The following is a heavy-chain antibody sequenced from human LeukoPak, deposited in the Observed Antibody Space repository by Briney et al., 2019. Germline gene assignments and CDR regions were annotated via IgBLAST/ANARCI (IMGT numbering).Heavy chain of an antibody. D-gene: IGHD3-10*01. CDR2: ISGSGGST. CDR3: AKAPRILWFGELLGMDV. V-gene: IGHV3-23*01. J-gene: IGHJ6*02. Sequence: GGSLRLSCAASGFTFSSYAMSWVRQAPGKGLEWVSAISGSGGSTYYADSVKGRFTISRDNSKNTLYLQMNSLRAEDTAVYYCAKAPRILWFGELLGMDVWGQGTTVTVSS. CDR1: GFTFSSYA.